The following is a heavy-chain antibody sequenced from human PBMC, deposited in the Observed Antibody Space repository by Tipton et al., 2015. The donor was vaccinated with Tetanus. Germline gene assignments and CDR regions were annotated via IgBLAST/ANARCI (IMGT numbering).Heavy chain of an antibody. CDR3: ARGLIDDFLGSRIYFDS. J-gene: IGHJ4*02. V-gene: IGHV4-59*02. D-gene: IGHD2-8*01. Sequence: LRLSCSVSGDSGSRHYWSWIRQPPGKALEWIGDIFYSGNSISNPSFRSRVTMSVDTSRTLFSLTLIAVTAADTAVYFCARGLIDDFLGSRIYFDSWGPGTLVTVPS. CDR1: GDSGSRHY. CDR2: IFYSGNS.